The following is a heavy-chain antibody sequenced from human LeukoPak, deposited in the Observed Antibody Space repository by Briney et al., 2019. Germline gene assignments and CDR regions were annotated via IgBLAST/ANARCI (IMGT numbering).Heavy chain of an antibody. CDR3: ARRASYYYGSRSYAFDY. CDR1: GFTFSSYS. D-gene: IGHD3-10*01. Sequence: GGSLGLSCAASGFTFSSYSMNWVRQAPGKGLEWVSYISSSSSTIYYADSVKGRFTISRDNAKNSLYLQMNSLRAEDTAVYYCARRASYYYGSRSYAFDYWGQGTLVTVSS. J-gene: IGHJ4*02. V-gene: IGHV3-48*01. CDR2: ISSSSSTI.